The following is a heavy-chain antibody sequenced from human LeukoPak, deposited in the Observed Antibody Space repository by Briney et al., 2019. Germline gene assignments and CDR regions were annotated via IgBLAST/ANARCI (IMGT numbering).Heavy chain of an antibody. CDR2: ISWNSGSI. Sequence: PGGSLRLSCAASGFTFDDYAMHWVRQAPGKGLEWVSGISWNSGSIGYADSVKGRFTISRDNAKNSLYLQMNSLRAEDMALYYCAKGVYGDLTGYFDYWGQGTLVTVSS. D-gene: IGHD4-17*01. CDR1: GFTFDDYA. CDR3: AKGVYGDLTGYFDY. V-gene: IGHV3-9*03. J-gene: IGHJ4*02.